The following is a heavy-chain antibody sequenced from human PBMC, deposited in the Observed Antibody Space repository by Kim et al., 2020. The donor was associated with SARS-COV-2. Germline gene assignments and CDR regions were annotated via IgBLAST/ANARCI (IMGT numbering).Heavy chain of an antibody. V-gene: IGHV3-21*01. D-gene: IGHD2-15*01. CDR2: ISSSSSYI. J-gene: IGHJ4*02. CDR3: ARDVRSAHYFDY. Sequence: GGSLRLSCAASGFTFSSYSMNWVRQAPGKGLEWVSSISSSSSYIYYADSVKGRFTISRDNAKNSLYLQMNSLRAEDTAVYYCARDVRSAHYFDYWGQGTLVTVSS. CDR1: GFTFSSYS.